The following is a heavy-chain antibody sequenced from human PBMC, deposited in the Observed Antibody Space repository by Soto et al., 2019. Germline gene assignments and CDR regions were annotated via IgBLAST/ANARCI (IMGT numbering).Heavy chain of an antibody. Sequence: GGSLRLSCAASGFPFINYAMSWVRQAPGKGLERVSAISGSGGSTYYADSVNGRFTISRDNTKNTLYLQMNSLRADDTAVYYCAKLHYYDGSRSYYYYLLKVWAQGPTVTVSS. CDR2: ISGSGGST. J-gene: IGHJ6*02. D-gene: IGHD3-22*01. V-gene: IGHV3-23*01. CDR3: AKLHYYDGSRSYYYYLLKV. CDR1: GFPFINYA.